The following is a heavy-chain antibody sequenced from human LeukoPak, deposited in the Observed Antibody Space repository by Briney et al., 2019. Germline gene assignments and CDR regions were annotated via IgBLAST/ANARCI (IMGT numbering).Heavy chain of an antibody. J-gene: IGHJ4*02. CDR2: ISGSGGST. D-gene: IGHD4-17*01. CDR3: ANSYTVTTSPFDY. CDR1: GFTFSSYG. V-gene: IGHV3-23*01. Sequence: PGGSLRLSCAASGFTFSSYGMNWVRQAPGKGLEWVSAISGSGGSTYYADSVKGRFTISRDNSKNTLYLQMNSLRAEDTAVYFCANSYTVTTSPFDYWGQGTLVSVSS.